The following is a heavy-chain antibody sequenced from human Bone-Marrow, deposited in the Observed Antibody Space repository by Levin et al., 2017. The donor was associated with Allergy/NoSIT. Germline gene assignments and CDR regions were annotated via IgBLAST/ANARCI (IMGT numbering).Heavy chain of an antibody. D-gene: IGHD1-1*01. CDR2: IYSTGTS. V-gene: IGHV4-59*01. Sequence: SETLSLTCTVSGGSISGYYWHWIRQPPGKGLEWISRIYSTGTSNSNPSLKSRVAISLGTSNNEVSLRLSSATPADTAVYYCARGHTKTVDYWGQGTLVAVSP. CDR3: ARGHTKTVDY. J-gene: IGHJ4*02. CDR1: GGSISGYY.